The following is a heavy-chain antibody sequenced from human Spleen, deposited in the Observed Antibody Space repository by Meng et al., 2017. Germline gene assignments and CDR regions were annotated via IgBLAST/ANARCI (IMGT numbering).Heavy chain of an antibody. CDR1: GDSVASDSAA. J-gene: IGHJ4*02. CDR3: ARGDRTGWLFDY. CDR2: TYYRSKWYN. D-gene: IGHD6-19*01. Sequence: LRLSCAISGDSVASDSAAWNWIRQSPSRGLEWLGRTYYRSKWYNDYAVSVKSRITINPDTSKNQFSLQLNSVTPEDTAVYYCARGDRTGWLFDYLGQGSLVTVSS. V-gene: IGHV6-1*01.